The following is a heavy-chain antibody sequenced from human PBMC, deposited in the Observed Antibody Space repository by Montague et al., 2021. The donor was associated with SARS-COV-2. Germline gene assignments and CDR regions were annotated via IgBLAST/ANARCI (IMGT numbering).Heavy chain of an antibody. J-gene: IGHJ3*02. CDR3: VRDPDDDSQGAFDI. Sequence: SLRLSFSASGFTFSGYAMHWVRQAPGKGLEWVAVISHAGINKFYADSVKGRFTISRDNSKNTLYLQMNSLRAEDTAVYYCVRDPDDDSQGAFDIWGQGTMVTVSS. D-gene: IGHD3-22*01. CDR1: GFTFSGYA. V-gene: IGHV3-30*04. CDR2: ISHAGINK.